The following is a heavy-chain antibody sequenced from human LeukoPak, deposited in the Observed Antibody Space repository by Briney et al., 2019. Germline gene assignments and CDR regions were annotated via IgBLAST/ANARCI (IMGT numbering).Heavy chain of an antibody. D-gene: IGHD4-17*01. CDR1: GFTFISYS. Sequence: GGSLRLSCAASGFTFISYSMNWVRQAPGKGLEWVSSVSSSSTYIYYADSVKGRFTISRDNAKNSVFLQMNSLRAEDTAMYYCARGEYGDCDFDYWGQGTLVTVSS. J-gene: IGHJ4*02. CDR3: ARGEYGDCDFDY. V-gene: IGHV3-21*01. CDR2: VSSSSTYI.